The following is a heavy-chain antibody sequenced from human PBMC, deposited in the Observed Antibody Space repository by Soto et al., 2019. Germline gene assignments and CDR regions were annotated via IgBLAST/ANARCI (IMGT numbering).Heavy chain of an antibody. CDR3: ARGLGIAARPNYWYFDL. CDR1: GGSFSGYY. Sequence: SETLSLTCAVYGGSFSGYYWSWIRQPPGKGLEWIGEINHSGSTNYNPSLKRRVTISVDTSKNQFSLKLSSVTAADTAVYYCARGLGIAARPNYWYFDLWGRGTLVTVSS. D-gene: IGHD6-6*01. CDR2: INHSGST. V-gene: IGHV4-34*01. J-gene: IGHJ2*01.